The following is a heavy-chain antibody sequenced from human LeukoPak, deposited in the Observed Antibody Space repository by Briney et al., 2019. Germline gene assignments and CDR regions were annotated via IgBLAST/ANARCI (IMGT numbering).Heavy chain of an antibody. Sequence: GESLKISCKGSGYSFTSYWIGWVRQMPGKGLEWMGIIYPGDSDTRYSPSFQGQVTISADKSISTAYLQWSSLKASDTAMYYCARQGRLDPQYYYYGMDVWGQGTTVTVS. CDR3: ARQGRLDPQYYYYGMDV. V-gene: IGHV5-51*01. CDR2: IYPGDSDT. J-gene: IGHJ6*02. CDR1: GYSFTSYW. D-gene: IGHD5-12*01.